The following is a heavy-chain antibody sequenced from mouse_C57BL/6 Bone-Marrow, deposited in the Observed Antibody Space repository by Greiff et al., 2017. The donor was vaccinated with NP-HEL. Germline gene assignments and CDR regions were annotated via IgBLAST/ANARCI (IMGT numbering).Heavy chain of an antibody. D-gene: IGHD1-1*01. J-gene: IGHJ2*01. V-gene: IGHV1-72*01. CDR3: ASDNYGRGSFDY. CDR1: GYTFTNYW. Sequence: QVQLQQPGAELVKPGASVKLSCKASGYTFTNYWMHWVQQRPGRGLEWIGRIDPNSGGTKYTEKFKSKATLTVDQPSSTAYMQLSSLPSEDSADYYGASDNYGRGSFDYWGQGTTLTVSS. CDR2: IDPNSGGT.